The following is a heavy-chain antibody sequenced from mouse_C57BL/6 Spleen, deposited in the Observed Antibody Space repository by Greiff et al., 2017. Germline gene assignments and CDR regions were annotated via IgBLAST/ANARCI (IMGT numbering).Heavy chain of an antibody. V-gene: IGHV5-6*01. CDR3: ARHDGYYFDY. J-gene: IGHJ2*01. Sequence: VQLKESGGDLVKPGGSLKLSCAASGFTFSSYGMSWVRQTPDKRLEWVATISSGCSYTYYQDSVKGRFTISRDYAKNTLYLQMSSLKSEDTAMYYCARHDGYYFDYWGQGTTLTVSS. CDR2: ISSGCSYT. D-gene: IGHD2-3*01. CDR1: GFTFSSYG.